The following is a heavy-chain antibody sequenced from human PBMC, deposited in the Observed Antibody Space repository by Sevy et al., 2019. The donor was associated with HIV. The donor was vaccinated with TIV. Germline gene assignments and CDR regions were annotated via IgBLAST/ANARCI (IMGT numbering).Heavy chain of an antibody. D-gene: IGHD3-3*01. J-gene: IGHJ4*02. CDR2: ISYDGSNK. CDR1: GFTFSSYA. Sequence: GGSQRLSCAASGFTFSSYAMHWVRQAPGKGLEWVAVISYDGSNKYYADSVKGRFTISRDNSKNTLYLQMNSLRAEDTAVYYCARDPYDFWSGYYMGGYFDYWGQGTLVTVSS. V-gene: IGHV3-30*04. CDR3: ARDPYDFWSGYYMGGYFDY.